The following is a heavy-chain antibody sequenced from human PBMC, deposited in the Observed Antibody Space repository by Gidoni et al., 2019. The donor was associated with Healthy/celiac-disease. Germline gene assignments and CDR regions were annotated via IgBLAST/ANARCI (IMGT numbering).Heavy chain of an antibody. CDR2: ISSSSSTI. CDR3: ARRGYCSGGSCYLGHYYYGMDV. J-gene: IGHJ6*02. Sequence: EVQLVESGGGLVQPGGSLRLSCAASGFTFSSYSMNWVRQAPGKGLEWVSYISSSSSTIYYADSVKGRFTISRDNAKNSLYLQMNSLRDEDTAVYYCARRGYCSGGSCYLGHYYYGMDVWGQGTTVTVSS. V-gene: IGHV3-48*02. D-gene: IGHD2-15*01. CDR1: GFTFSSYS.